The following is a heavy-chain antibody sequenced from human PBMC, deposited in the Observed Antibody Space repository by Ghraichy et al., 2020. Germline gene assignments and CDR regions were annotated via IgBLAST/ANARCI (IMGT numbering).Heavy chain of an antibody. CDR3: AIHRDFVVVPAYFAY. V-gene: IGHV4-39*01. Sequence: SDTLSLTCTVSGGSISSSNCCWGWIRQPPGKGLEWIGSIYDSGSTYYTPSLRSRVTVSVDKSKNQFSLKLSSATAADTAVYYCAIHRDFVVVPAYFAYWDQGTLVTVSS. CDR1: GGSISSSNCC. J-gene: IGHJ4*02. CDR2: IYDSGST. D-gene: IGHD2-2*01.